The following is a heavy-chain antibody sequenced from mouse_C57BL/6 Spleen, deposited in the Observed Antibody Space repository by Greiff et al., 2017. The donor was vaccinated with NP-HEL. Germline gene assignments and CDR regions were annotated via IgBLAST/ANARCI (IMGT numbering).Heavy chain of an antibody. CDR1: GYTFTDYY. CDR2: INPNNGGT. CDR3: ARRGDYYDHYYAMDY. Sequence: VQLQQSGPELVKPGASVKISCKASGYTFTDYYMNWVKQSPGKSLEWIGDINPNNGGTSYNQKFKGKATLTVDKSSSTAYMELRSLTSEDSAVYYCARRGDYYDHYYAMDYWGQGTSVTVSS. J-gene: IGHJ4*01. V-gene: IGHV1-26*01. D-gene: IGHD2-4*01.